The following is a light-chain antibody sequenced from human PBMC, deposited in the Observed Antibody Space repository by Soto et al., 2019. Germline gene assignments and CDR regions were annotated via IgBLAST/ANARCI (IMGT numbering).Light chain of an antibody. CDR3: QQYGSSPLT. Sequence: EIVLTQSPCTLSFSPLERSTLSCRASQSVSSSYLAWYQQKPGQAPRLLIYDASSRATGIPDRFSGSGSGTDFTLTISRLEPEDFAVYYCQQYGSSPLTFGGGTKVDIK. CDR1: QSVSSSY. V-gene: IGKV3-20*01. J-gene: IGKJ4*01. CDR2: DAS.